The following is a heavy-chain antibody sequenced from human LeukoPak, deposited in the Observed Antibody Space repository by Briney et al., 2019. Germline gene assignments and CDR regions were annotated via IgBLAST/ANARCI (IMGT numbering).Heavy chain of an antibody. J-gene: IGHJ4*02. CDR2: IWYDGSNK. CDR1: GFTFSSYG. V-gene: IGHV3-33*06. CDR3: AKGCYDFWSGYEGYYFDY. Sequence: PGGSLRLSCAASGFTFSSYGMHWVRQAPGKGLEWGAVIWYDGSNKYYSDSVKGLFTIFRDNPKNTLYLQMNSLRAEDTAVYYCAKGCYDFWSGYEGYYFDYWGQGTLVTVSS. D-gene: IGHD3-3*01.